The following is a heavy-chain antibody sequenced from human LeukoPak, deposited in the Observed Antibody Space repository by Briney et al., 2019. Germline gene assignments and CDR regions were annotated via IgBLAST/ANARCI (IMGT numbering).Heavy chain of an antibody. CDR2: ISGSGDIT. D-gene: IGHD7-27*01. CDR1: GFTFSSYA. J-gene: IGHJ4*02. Sequence: GGSLRLSCAASGFTFSSYAMSWVRQAPGKGLEWVSTISGSGDITSYADSVKGRFTISRDNSKNTLYLQMGSLRAEDMTVYYCARDRTGDLDYWGQGTLVTASS. V-gene: IGHV3-23*01. CDR3: ARDRTGDLDY.